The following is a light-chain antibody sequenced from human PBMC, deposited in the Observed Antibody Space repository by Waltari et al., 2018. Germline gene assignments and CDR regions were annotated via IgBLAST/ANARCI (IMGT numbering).Light chain of an antibody. V-gene: IGKV1-27*01. CDR1: QDISNS. J-gene: IGKJ3*01. CDR2: VAS. Sequence: DIQMTQSPASLSASVADRVTITCRPSQDISNSLALSQQKPDKVPKLLIYVASTLQSGVPSRFSGSGSGTDFTLTISSLQPEDVATYYCQKYNSAPLTFGPGTKVDIK. CDR3: QKYNSAPLT.